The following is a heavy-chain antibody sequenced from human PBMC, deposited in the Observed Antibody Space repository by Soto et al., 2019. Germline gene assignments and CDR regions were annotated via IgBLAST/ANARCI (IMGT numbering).Heavy chain of an antibody. J-gene: IGHJ4*02. D-gene: IGHD2-15*01. CDR3: ARDHPAANYFDY. V-gene: IGHV3-11*01. Sequence: LRLSCAASGFTFSDYYMSWIRQAPGKGLEWVSYISSSGSTIYYADSVKGRFTISRDNAKNSLYLQMNSLRAEDTAVYYCARDHPAANYFDYWGQGTLVTVSS. CDR1: GFTFSDYY. CDR2: ISSSGSTI.